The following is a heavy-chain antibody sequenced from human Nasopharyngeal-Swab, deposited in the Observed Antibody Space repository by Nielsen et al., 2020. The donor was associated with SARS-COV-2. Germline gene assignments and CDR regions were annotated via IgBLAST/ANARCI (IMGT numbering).Heavy chain of an antibody. CDR2: ISAYNGNT. Sequence: ASVKVSCKASGYTFTSYDINWVRQAPGQGLEWMGWISAYNGNTNYAQKLQGRVTMTTDTSTSTAYMELRSLRSDDTAVYYCAREEGLVVVVAATPDYWGQGTLVTVPS. CDR1: GYTFTSYD. D-gene: IGHD2-15*01. CDR3: AREEGLVVVVAATPDY. J-gene: IGHJ4*02. V-gene: IGHV1-18*01.